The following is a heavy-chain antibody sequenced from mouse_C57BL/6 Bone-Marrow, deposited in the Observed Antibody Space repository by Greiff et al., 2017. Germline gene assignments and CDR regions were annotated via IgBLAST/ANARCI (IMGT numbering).Heavy chain of an antibody. D-gene: IGHD2-1*01. CDR2: IDPSDSYT. CDR1: GYTFTSYW. J-gene: IGHJ2*01. CDR3: AREEILLWSYFDY. V-gene: IGHV1-69*01. Sequence: QVQLQQPGAELVMPGASVKLSCKASGYTFTSYWMHWVKQRPGQGLEWIGEIDPSDSYTNYNQKFKGKSTLTVDKSSSTAYMQPSSLTSEDSAVYYCAREEILLWSYFDYWGQGTTLTVSS.